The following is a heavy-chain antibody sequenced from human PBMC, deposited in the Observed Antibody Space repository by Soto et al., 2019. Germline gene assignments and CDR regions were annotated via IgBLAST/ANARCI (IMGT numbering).Heavy chain of an antibody. CDR2: ISAYNGNT. Sequence: ASVKVSCKASGYTFTSYGISWERQAPGQGLEWMGWISAYNGNTNYAQKLQGRVTMTTDTSTSTAYMELRSLRSDDTAVYYCARANCSSTSCYFDYWGQGTLVTVSS. CDR3: ARANCSSTSCYFDY. V-gene: IGHV1-18*01. J-gene: IGHJ4*02. CDR1: GYTFTSYG. D-gene: IGHD2-2*01.